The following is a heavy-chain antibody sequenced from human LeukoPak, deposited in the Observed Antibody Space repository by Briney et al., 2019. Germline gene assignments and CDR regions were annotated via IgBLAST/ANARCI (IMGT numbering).Heavy chain of an antibody. CDR3: ARVYYSSSYDYWYFDL. CDR1: GGSFSGYY. CDR2: INHSGST. Sequence: SKTLSLTCAVYGGSFSGYYWSWIRQPPGKGLEWIGEINHSGSTNYNPSLKSRVTISVDTSKNQFSLKLSSVTAADTAVYYCARVYYSSSYDYWYFDLWGRGTLVTVSS. V-gene: IGHV4-34*01. J-gene: IGHJ2*01. D-gene: IGHD6-13*01.